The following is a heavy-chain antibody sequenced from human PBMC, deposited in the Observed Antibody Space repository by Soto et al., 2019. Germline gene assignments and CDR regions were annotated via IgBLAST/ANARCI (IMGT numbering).Heavy chain of an antibody. Sequence: QVQLVESGGGVVQPGRSLRLSCAASGFTFSSYAMHWVRQAPGKGLEWVAVISYDGSNKYYADSVKGRFTISRDNSKNTLYLQMNSLRAEDTAVYYCARADCSGGSCSKYYYYYCMDVWGQGTTVTVSS. D-gene: IGHD2-15*01. CDR1: GFTFSSYA. CDR3: ARADCSGGSCSKYYYYYCMDV. V-gene: IGHV3-30-3*01. J-gene: IGHJ6*02. CDR2: ISYDGSNK.